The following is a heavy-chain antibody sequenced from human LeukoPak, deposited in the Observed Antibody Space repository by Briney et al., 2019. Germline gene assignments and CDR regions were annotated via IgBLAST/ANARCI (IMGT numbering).Heavy chain of an antibody. V-gene: IGHV3-7*01. CDR2: IKQDGSEK. CDR3: AKEGAYPIITYDS. D-gene: IGHD3-10*01. J-gene: IGHJ5*01. Sequence: GGSLRLSCEASGFTFSSHCMSWVRQAPGKGLEWVANIKQDGSEKYYVDSVKGRFSISRDNARNSLYLQMDSLRAEDTAAYYCAKEGAYPIITYDSWGQGALVTVSS. CDR1: GFTFSSHC.